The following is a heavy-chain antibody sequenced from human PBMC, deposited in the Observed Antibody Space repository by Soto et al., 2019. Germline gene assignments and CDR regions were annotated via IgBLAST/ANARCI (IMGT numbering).Heavy chain of an antibody. D-gene: IGHD4-4*01. J-gene: IGHJ4*02. Sequence: SETLSLTCTASGGSITGADYYWSWIRQPPGKGLEWIGYISYRGRTYYNPSLKSRLTISLDTSKNQFSLRLTSVTVADTAVYYCARGMTTVTTIDYWGQGTLVTVSS. CDR1: GGSITGADYY. V-gene: IGHV4-30-4*08. CDR2: ISYRGRT. CDR3: ARGMTTVTTIDY.